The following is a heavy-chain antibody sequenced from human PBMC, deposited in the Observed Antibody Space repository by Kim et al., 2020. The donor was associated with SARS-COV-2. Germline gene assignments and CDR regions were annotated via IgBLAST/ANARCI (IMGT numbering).Heavy chain of an antibody. V-gene: IGHV4-34*01. CDR1: GGSFSGYY. J-gene: IGHJ4*02. Sequence: SETLSLTCAVYGGSFSGYYWSWIRQPPGKGLEWIGEINHSGSTNYNPSLKSRVTISVDTSKNQFSLKLSSVTAADTAVYYCARGRRIHVLRFLEWLLGFDYWGQGTLVTFSS. CDR2: INHSGST. D-gene: IGHD3-3*01. CDR3: ARGRRIHVLRFLEWLLGFDY.